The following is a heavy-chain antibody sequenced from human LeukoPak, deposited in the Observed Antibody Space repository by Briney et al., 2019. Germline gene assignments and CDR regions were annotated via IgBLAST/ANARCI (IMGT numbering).Heavy chain of an antibody. CDR1: GGSFSGYY. CDR3: AGSPSRGGYCSSTSCYTTSNYMDV. V-gene: IGHV4-34*01. Sequence: SETLSLTCAVYGGSFSGYYWSWIRQPPGKGLEWIGEINHSGSTNYNPSLKSRVTISVDTSKNQFSLKLSSVTAADTAVYYCAGSPSRGGYCSSTSCYTTSNYMDVWGKGTTVTVSS. CDR2: INHSGST. D-gene: IGHD2-2*02. J-gene: IGHJ6*03.